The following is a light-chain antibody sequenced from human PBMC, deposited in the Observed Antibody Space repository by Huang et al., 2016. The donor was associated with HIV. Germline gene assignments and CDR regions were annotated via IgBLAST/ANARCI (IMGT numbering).Light chain of an antibody. Sequence: ELVLTQSPGTLSLSPGERATLSCRASQSVSSYLAWYQQKPGQAPRLLIYGASSRATGIPDSVSGSGSGTDFTLTISRLEPEDLAVYYCQQYNNLRYTFGQGTKLEIK. CDR1: QSVSSY. CDR2: GAS. V-gene: IGKV3-20*01. CDR3: QQYNNLRYT. J-gene: IGKJ2*01.